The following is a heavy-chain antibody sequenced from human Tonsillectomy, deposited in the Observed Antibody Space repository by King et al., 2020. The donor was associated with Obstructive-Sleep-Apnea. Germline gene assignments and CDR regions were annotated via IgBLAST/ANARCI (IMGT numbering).Heavy chain of an antibody. CDR2: IYYSGST. V-gene: IGHV4-59*01. CDR3: ARNVWEYDTSGAYPDY. Sequence: LQLQESGPGLVKPSETLSLTCTVSGGSMSSYYWSWIRQPPGKGLEWIGYIYYSGSTNYNPSLKSRVTISVDTSKNQFSLRLSSVTAADTAVYFCARNVWEYDTSGAYPDYWGQGTLVIVSS. CDR1: GGSMSSYY. J-gene: IGHJ4*02. D-gene: IGHD3-22*01.